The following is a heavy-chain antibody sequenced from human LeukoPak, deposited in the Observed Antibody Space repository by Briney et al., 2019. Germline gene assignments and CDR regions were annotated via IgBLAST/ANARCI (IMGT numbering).Heavy chain of an antibody. D-gene: IGHD2-21*02. Sequence: GGSLRLSCAASGFTFNKYAMSWVRQAPGKGLEWVSGISGSGDSTYYADSVTGRFTVSRDNSKNTVDLQMNNLRVDDTAIYYCAKDHANTPVVTNWGQGILVSVSS. CDR1: GFTFNKYA. CDR2: ISGSGDST. V-gene: IGHV3-23*01. J-gene: IGHJ4*02. CDR3: AKDHANTPVVTN.